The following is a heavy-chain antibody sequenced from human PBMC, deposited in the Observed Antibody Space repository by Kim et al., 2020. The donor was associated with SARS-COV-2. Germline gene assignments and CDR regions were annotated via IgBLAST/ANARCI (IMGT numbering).Heavy chain of an antibody. CDR2: IFGSGHGT. D-gene: IGHD2-2*01. V-gene: IGHV3-23*01. CDR3: AKNVHITSVTFLWYFDL. Sequence: GGSLRLSCAASRFTFSSSAMTWVRQAPEKGLEWVSSIFGSGHGTYYADSVKGRFITSRDNSKNTLYLQMNNLRADDTAVYYCAKNVHITSVTFLWYFDLWGRGTSVIVSS. CDR1: RFTFSSSA. J-gene: IGHJ2*01.